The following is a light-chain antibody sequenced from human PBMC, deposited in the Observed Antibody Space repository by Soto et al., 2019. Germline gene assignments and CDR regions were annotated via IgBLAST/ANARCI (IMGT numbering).Light chain of an antibody. CDR2: DTA. J-gene: IGKJ4*01. CDR1: QSVSSY. Sequence: EIVLTQSPATLSSSPGERATLSCRASQSVSSYLSCYQQKPVQSPRLRIYDTANRATVIPARFSGSGSGTDFTLSTSSLEPEDFAVYYCQQCYNWPSLTFGGGTEV. CDR3: QQCYNWPSLT. V-gene: IGKV3-11*01.